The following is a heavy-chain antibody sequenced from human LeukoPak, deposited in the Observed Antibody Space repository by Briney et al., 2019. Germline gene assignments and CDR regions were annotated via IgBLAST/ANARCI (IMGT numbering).Heavy chain of an antibody. V-gene: IGHV4-4*07. CDR1: GGSISSYY. CDR2: IYTSGST. D-gene: IGHD2-2*01. CDR3: ARSNIVVVPAASYYYYYGMDV. Sequence: PSETLSLTCTVSGGSISSYYWSWIRQPAGKGLEWIGRIYTSGSTNYNPSLKSRVTISVDTSKNQFSLKLSSVTAADTAVYYCARSNIVVVPAASYYYYYGMDVWGQGTTVTVSS. J-gene: IGHJ6*02.